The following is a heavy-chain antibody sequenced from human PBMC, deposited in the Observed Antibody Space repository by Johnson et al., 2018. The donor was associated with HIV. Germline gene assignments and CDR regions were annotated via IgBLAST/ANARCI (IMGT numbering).Heavy chain of an antibody. CDR1: GVIFSDYY. V-gene: IGHV3-11*01. D-gene: IGHD6-13*01. Sequence: QVQLVESGGGLVKPGGSLRLSCAVSGVIFSDYYMSWIRQAPGKGLEWVSYISRSGSTITYADSVKGRFTISRDNTKNSLYLQMNSLRAEDTAVYYCARDGVYSSPWDALDIWGHGTMVTVSS. CDR2: ISRSGSTI. J-gene: IGHJ3*02. CDR3: ARDGVYSSPWDALDI.